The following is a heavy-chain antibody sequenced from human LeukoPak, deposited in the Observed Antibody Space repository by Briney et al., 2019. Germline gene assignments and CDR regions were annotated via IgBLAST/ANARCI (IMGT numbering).Heavy chain of an antibody. Sequence: GGSLRLSCSASGFTFINAWMSWVRQAPGKGLEWVGRIKSKTDGGTTDYAAPVKGRFTISRNDSKNTLYLQMNSLKTEDTAVYYCTTGPSVAGEYYFDYWGQGTLVTVSS. CDR1: GFTFINAW. CDR2: IKSKTDGGTT. V-gene: IGHV3-15*01. J-gene: IGHJ4*02. D-gene: IGHD6-19*01. CDR3: TTGPSVAGEYYFDY.